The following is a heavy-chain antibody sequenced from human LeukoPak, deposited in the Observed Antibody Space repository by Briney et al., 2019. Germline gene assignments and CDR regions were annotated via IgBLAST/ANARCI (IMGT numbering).Heavy chain of an antibody. CDR1: GGSISSYY. CDR3: ARASIAPADTVWFDP. V-gene: IGHV4-4*07. J-gene: IGHJ5*02. D-gene: IGHD6-13*01. CDR2: IYTSGST. Sequence: PSETLSLTCTVSGGSISSYYWSWIRQPAGKGLEWIGRIYTSGSTNYNPSLKSRVTISVDRSKNQFSLKLSYVTAADTAVYYCARASIAPADTVWFDPWGQGTLVTVSS.